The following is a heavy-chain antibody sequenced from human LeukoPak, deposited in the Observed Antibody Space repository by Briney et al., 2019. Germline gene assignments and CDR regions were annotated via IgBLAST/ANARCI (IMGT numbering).Heavy chain of an antibody. D-gene: IGHD2-2*02. V-gene: IGHV3-23*01. CDR3: ARYCSSSSCYTFHYYGMDV. Sequence: GGSLRLSCAASGFTFSSYAMSWVRQAPGEGLEWVSAISGSGGSTYYADSVKGRFTISRDNSRNTLYLQMNSLRAEDTAVYYCARYCSSSSCYTFHYYGMDVWGQGTTVTVSS. CDR2: ISGSGGST. CDR1: GFTFSSYA. J-gene: IGHJ6*02.